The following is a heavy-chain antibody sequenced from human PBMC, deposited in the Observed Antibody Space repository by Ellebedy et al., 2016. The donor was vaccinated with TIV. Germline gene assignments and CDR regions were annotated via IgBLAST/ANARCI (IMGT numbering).Heavy chain of an antibody. Sequence: GESLKISCAASAFTVSSCYIRWVRPAPGKGLEWVSLIYSSGTTYYADSVKGRFTISGDNSKNTVYLQMNSLRAEDTAVYFCARGLHSAYWYFDLWGRGTLVTVSS. CDR2: IYSSGTT. J-gene: IGHJ2*01. CDR3: ARGLHSAYWYFDL. V-gene: IGHV3-53*01. CDR1: AFTVSSCY. D-gene: IGHD6-25*01.